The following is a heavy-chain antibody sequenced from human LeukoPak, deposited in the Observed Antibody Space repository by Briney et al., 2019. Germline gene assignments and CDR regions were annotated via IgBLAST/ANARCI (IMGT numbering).Heavy chain of an antibody. V-gene: IGHV4-4*07. CDR1: GGFLCNYN. CDR3: ARTSGRSWFYYYIDV. CDR2: IYISGST. J-gene: IGHJ6*03. Sequence: SETLSLTCRVSGGFLCNYNWNWIRQSAGKGLEWIGRIYISGSTDYNPSLKSRVTMSVDASKNEFSLRLNSVTAADSAVYYCARTSGRSWFYYYIDVWGKGTTVTVSS. D-gene: IGHD2-15*01.